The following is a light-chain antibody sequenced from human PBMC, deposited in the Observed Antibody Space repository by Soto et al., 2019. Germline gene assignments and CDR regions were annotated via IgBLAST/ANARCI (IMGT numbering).Light chain of an antibody. J-gene: IGLJ3*02. CDR1: SSDVGGYNY. CDR2: EVS. Sequence: QSALTQPPSASGSPGQSVTISCTGTSSDVGGYNYVSWYQQHPGKAPKLMIYEVSKGPSGVPDRFSGSKSGNTASLTVSGHQAEDEADYYCSSYAGSNNWVFGGGTKVTVL. CDR3: SSYAGSNNWV. V-gene: IGLV2-8*01.